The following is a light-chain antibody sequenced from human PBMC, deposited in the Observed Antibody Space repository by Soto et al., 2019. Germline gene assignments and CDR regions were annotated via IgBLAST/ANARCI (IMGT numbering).Light chain of an antibody. CDR3: RSYTSSSTRV. V-gene: IGLV2-14*01. Sequence: QSVLTQPASVSGSPGQSITISCTGTSSDVGGYNYVSSYQQHPGKAPKLMIYDVSNRPSGVSNRFSGSKSANTASLTISGLQAEDEADYYCRSYTSSSTRVFGTGTKLTVL. J-gene: IGLJ1*01. CDR1: SSDVGGYNY. CDR2: DVS.